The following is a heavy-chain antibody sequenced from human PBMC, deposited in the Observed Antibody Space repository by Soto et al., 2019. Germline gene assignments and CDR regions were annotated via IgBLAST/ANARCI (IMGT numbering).Heavy chain of an antibody. CDR3: PRVKPALWFGELSGGFDY. CDR2: ISYDGSNK. J-gene: IGHJ4*02. V-gene: IGHV3-30-3*01. CDR1: GFTFSSYA. Sequence: QVQLVESGGGVVQPGRSLRLSCAASGFTFSSYAMHWVRQAPGKGLEWVAVISYDGSNKYYADSVKGRFTISRDNSKNTLYLQMNSLRAEDTAVYYCPRVKPALWFGELSGGFDYWGQGTLVTVSS. D-gene: IGHD3-10*01.